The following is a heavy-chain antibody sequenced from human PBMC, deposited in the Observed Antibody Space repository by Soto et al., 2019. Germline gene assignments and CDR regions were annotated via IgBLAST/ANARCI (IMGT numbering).Heavy chain of an antibody. Sequence: QVQLVESGGGVVQPGRSLRLSCAASGFTFSSYGMHWVRQAPGKGLEWVAVIWYDGSNKYYADSVKGRCTISRDNSKNTLYLQMNSLRAEDTAVYYCAHEQQLVFQHWGQGTLVTVSS. V-gene: IGHV3-33*06. CDR2: IWYDGSNK. CDR3: AHEQQLVFQH. CDR1: GFTFSSYG. J-gene: IGHJ1*01. D-gene: IGHD6-13*01.